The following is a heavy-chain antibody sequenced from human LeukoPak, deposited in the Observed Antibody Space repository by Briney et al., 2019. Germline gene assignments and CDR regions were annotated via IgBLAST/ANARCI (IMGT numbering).Heavy chain of an antibody. D-gene: IGHD3-10*01. CDR2: ISHTGSTM. CDR3: ALRRYYYISGDAFDV. J-gene: IGHJ3*01. CDR1: GFTFSNAW. V-gene: IGHV3-11*01. Sequence: KAGGSLRLSCAASGFTFSNAWMSWVRQAPGKGLEWVSYISHTGSTMSYADSVKGRFTISRDNARNSLYLQMNSLRAEDTALYHCALRRYYYISGDAFDVWGPGTMVTVSS.